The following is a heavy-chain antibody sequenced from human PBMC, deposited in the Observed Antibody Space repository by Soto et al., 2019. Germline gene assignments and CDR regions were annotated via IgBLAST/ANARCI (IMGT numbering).Heavy chain of an antibody. J-gene: IGHJ6*02. Sequence: QVQLQESGPGLVKPSQTLSLTCTVSGGSISSGGYYWSWIRQHPGKGLEWIGYIYYSGSTYYNPSLKSRVTVSVDTSKNQFSLKLSSVTAADTAVYYCARERYSGYPGTPQNYYYYGMDVWGQGTTVTVSS. CDR2: IYYSGST. V-gene: IGHV4-31*03. CDR1: GGSISSGGYY. D-gene: IGHD5-12*01. CDR3: ARERYSGYPGTPQNYYYYGMDV.